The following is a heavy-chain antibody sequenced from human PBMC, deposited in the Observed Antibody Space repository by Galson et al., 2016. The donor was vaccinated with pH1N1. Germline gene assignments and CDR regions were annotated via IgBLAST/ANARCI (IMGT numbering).Heavy chain of an antibody. D-gene: IGHD1-26*01. CDR1: GFIFSDYW. V-gene: IGHV3-7*01. J-gene: IGHJ4*02. CDR2: IYQDGSRK. CDR3: ATEDYYTSLY. Sequence: SLRLSCAASGFIFSDYWMSWVRQAPGKGLEWAAKIYQDGSRKYYVDSMKGRCTISRDNAENSLSLQMNSLRVEDTALYYCATEDYYTSLYWGQGILVTVSS.